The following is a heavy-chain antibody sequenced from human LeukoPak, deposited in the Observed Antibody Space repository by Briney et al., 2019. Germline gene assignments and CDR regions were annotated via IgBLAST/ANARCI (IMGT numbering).Heavy chain of an antibody. CDR1: GYTFTIYG. J-gene: IGHJ4*02. CDR3: ASHDYGDFAFEY. V-gene: IGHV1-18*01. Sequence: ASVTVSFKASGYTFTIYGISWVGQAPGQGREGMGWISAYNGNTNYSQKLQGRVTMTTDPSTSTAYMELRSLRSDDTAVYYCASHDYGDFAFEYWGQGTLVTVSS. CDR2: ISAYNGNT. D-gene: IGHD4-17*01.